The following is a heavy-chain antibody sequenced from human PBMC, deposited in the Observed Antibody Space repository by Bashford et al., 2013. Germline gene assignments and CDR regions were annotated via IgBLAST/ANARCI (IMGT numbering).Heavy chain of an antibody. CDR2: ISSASKYI. D-gene: IGHD3-3*01. CDR3: ARAYGNYDALRFDL. CDR1: GFTFRIYD. Sequence: GSLRLSCAASGFTFRIYDMNWVRQAPGKGLEWVSTISSASKYIYYADSVKGRFTISRDNAKNSLDLQMDSLRAEDTAVYYCARAYGNYDALRFDLWGQGTPGHRLL. V-gene: IGHV3-21*01. J-gene: IGHJ5*02.